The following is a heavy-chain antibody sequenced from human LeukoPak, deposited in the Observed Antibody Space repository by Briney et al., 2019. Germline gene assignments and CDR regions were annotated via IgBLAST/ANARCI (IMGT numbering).Heavy chain of an antibody. D-gene: IGHD3-16*01. CDR1: GITFSRFW. CDR3: ASGGHLDY. V-gene: IGHV3-7*03. CDR2: INQDRSEK. Sequence: GGSLRLSCAASGITFSRFWMSWVRQAPGQGLQWVANINQDRSEKHYGDSVKGRFTISRDNAENSLYLQMNSLRAEDTAVYYCASGGHLDYWGQGALVTVAS. J-gene: IGHJ4*02.